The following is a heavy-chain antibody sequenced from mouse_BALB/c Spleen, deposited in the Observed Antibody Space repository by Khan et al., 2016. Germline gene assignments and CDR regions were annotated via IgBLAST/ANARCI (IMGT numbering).Heavy chain of an antibody. V-gene: IGHV3-1*02. CDR3: ARSFYYDSPWFAY. J-gene: IGHJ3*01. Sequence: EVQLQESGPDLVKPSQSLSLTCTVTGYSITSGYSWHWLRQFPGNKQEWMGYIHYSGSTNYNPTLKSRISITRDPSNTPFFLQLNSVTTEDPATYDSARSFYYDSPWFAYWGQGTVVAVSA. CDR1: GYSITSGYS. D-gene: IGHD2-4*01. CDR2: IHYSGST.